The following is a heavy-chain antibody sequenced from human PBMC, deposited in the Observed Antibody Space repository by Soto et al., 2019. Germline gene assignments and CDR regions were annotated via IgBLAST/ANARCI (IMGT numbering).Heavy chain of an antibody. V-gene: IGHV3-23*01. J-gene: IGHJ6*02. D-gene: IGHD3-10*01. Sequence: PGGSLRLSCAASGFTFSSYAMSWVRQAPGKGLEWVSAISGSGGTPYYADSVRGRFTISRDNSKNTLYLQVNSLRAEDTAVYYCAKKGGGYGSGTGSYYYGMDVWGQRTTVTVPS. CDR1: GFTFSSYA. CDR2: ISGSGGTP. CDR3: AKKGGGYGSGTGSYYYGMDV.